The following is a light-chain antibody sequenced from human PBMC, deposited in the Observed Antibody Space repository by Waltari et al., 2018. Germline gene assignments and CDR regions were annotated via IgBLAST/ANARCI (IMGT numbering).Light chain of an antibody. V-gene: IGKV2-28*01. Sequence: DIVMTQSPLSLSVTPGEPASISCRSSQSLLHSTGKKYLTWYLQKPGQSPHVLIYLSSTRASGVPDRFSGSGSDTDFTLRISRVGAEDVGVYFCLKGHQIPFTFGQGARLEIK. CDR2: LSS. J-gene: IGKJ2*01. CDR3: LKGHQIPFT. CDR1: QSLLHSTGKKY.